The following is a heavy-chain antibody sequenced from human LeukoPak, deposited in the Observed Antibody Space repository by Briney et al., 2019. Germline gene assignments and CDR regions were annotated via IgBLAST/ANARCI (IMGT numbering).Heavy chain of an antibody. V-gene: IGHV3-7*01. CDR2: IKQDGSEK. CDR1: GFTFSSYW. Sequence: GGSLRLSCAASGFTFSSYWMSWVRQAPGKGLEWVANIKQDGSEKYYVDSVKGRFTISRDNAKNSLYLQMNSLRVEDTAIYYCVKVAKYYYGSETYYFFEHWGQGTPVTASS. CDR3: VKVAKYYYGSETYYFFEH. D-gene: IGHD3-10*01. J-gene: IGHJ4*02.